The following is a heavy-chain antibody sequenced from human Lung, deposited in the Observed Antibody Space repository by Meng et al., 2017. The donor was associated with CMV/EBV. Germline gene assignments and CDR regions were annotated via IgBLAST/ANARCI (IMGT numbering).Heavy chain of an antibody. CDR3: ARERLYQPLWGDALDM. J-gene: IGHJ3*02. CDR1: GFTFSTYT. Sequence: GGSLRLSCAPSGFTFSTYTMHWVRQAPGKVLEWVSSISSSRSYINYADSVKGRFTISRDNAKNSLYLQMNKMRAGDTAVYYCARERLYQPLWGDALDMWSLGTMVTFSS. D-gene: IGHD2-2*01. CDR2: ISSSRSYI. V-gene: IGHV3-21*01.